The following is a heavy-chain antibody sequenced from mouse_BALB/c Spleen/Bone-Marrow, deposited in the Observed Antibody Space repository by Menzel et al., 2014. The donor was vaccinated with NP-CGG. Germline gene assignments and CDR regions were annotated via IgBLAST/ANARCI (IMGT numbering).Heavy chain of an antibody. J-gene: IGHJ3*01. Sequence: VQLQQSGAELVKPGASVKLSCTASGFNIKDNYIHWVKQRPEQGLEWIGRIDPANGITKYGPKFQGKTTITTDTSSNTAYLQLSSLTSEDTAVYFCARSGDGSFADWGQGTLVTVSA. D-gene: IGHD2-3*01. CDR1: GFNIKDNY. CDR3: ARSGDGSFAD. CDR2: IDPANGIT. V-gene: IGHV14-3*02.